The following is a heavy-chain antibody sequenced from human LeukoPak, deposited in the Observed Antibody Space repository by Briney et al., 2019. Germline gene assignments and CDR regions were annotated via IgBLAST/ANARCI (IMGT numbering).Heavy chain of an antibody. D-gene: IGHD4-11*01. Sequence: GGSLRLSCAASGFMFSSYWMHCVRQAPGKGLVWVSRINSDGSSTSYADSVKGRFTISRDNAKNTLYLQMNSLRAEDTAVYYCASPGGNYALLGFDSWGQGTLVTVSS. CDR3: ASPGGNYALLGFDS. J-gene: IGHJ4*02. CDR2: INSDGSST. CDR1: GFMFSSYW. V-gene: IGHV3-74*01.